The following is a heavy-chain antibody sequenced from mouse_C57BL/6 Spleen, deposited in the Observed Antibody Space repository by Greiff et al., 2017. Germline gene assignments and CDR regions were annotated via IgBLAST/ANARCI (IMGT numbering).Heavy chain of an antibody. CDR3: TRVPLYYGNAYAMDY. V-gene: IGHV3-6*01. Sequence: EVQLQQSGPGLVKPSQSLSLTCSVTGYSITSGYYWNWIRQFPGNKLEWMGYISNDGSNNYNPSLKNRISITRDTSKNQFYLQLNTVTTEDTATYYCTRVPLYYGNAYAMDYWGQGTSVTVSS. CDR1: GYSITSGYY. J-gene: IGHJ4*01. D-gene: IGHD2-1*01. CDR2: ISNDGSN.